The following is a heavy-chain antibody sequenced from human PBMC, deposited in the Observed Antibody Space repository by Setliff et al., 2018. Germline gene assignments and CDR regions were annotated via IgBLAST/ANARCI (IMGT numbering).Heavy chain of an antibody. D-gene: IGHD4-17*01. CDR1: GGSFSGYY. J-gene: IGHJ4*02. CDR3: ARAHWGDYDY. V-gene: IGHV4-34*01. Sequence: LSLTCAVYGGSFSGYYWSWIRQPPGKGLEWIGEINHSGSTNYNPSLKSRVIISVDTSKNQFSLKLSSVTAADTAVYYCARAHWGDYDYWGQGTLLTVSS. CDR2: INHSGST.